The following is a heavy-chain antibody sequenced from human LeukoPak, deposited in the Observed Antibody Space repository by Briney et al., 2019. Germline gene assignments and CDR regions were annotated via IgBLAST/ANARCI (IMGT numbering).Heavy chain of an antibody. J-gene: IGHJ4*02. CDR2: ITGTHAT. V-gene: IGHV3-73*01. CDR3: TSGDYSTRNY. CDR1: GFTFSASP. D-gene: IGHD6-13*01. Sequence: GGSLRLSCTASGFTFSASPIHWVRQASGKGLEWVGRITGTHATAYAASVKGRFTISKDDSKSTTYLQMNSLKTEDTAVYYCTSGDYSTRNYWGQGTLVTVSS.